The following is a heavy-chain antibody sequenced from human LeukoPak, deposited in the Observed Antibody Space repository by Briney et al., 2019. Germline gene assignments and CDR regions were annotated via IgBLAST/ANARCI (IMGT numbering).Heavy chain of an antibody. CDR1: GFTFSSYG. Sequence: GGSLRLSCAASGFTFSSYGMHWVRQAPGKGLEWVAVIWYDGSNKYYADSVKGRFTISRDNSKNTLYLQMNSLRAEDTAVYYCARGSRLQLRNYFDYWGQGTLVTVSS. CDR2: IWYDGSNK. D-gene: IGHD5-24*01. V-gene: IGHV3-33*01. J-gene: IGHJ4*02. CDR3: ARGSRLQLRNYFDY.